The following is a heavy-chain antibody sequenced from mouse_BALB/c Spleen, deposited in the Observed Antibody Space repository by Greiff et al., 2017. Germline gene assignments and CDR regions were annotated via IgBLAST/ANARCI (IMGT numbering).Heavy chain of an antibody. CDR2: ISSGSSTI. CDR1: GFTFSSFG. Sequence: VQLKESGGGLVQPGGSRKLSCAASGFTFSSFGMHWVRQAPEKGLEWVAYISSGSSTIYYADTVKGRFTISRDNPKNTLFLQMTSLRSEDTAMYYCARRYRYDGDYYAMDYWGQGTSVTVSS. V-gene: IGHV5-17*02. D-gene: IGHD2-14*01. J-gene: IGHJ4*01. CDR3: ARRYRYDGDYYAMDY.